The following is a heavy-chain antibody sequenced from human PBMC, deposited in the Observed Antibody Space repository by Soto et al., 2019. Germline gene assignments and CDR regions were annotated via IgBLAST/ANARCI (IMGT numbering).Heavy chain of an antibody. CDR2: ISYDGSNK. V-gene: IGHV3-30*03. D-gene: IGHD6-13*01. Sequence: GGSLRLSCAASGFTFSSYGMHWVRQAPGKGLEWVAVISYDGSNKYYADSVKGRFTISRDNSKNTLYLQMNSLRAEDTAVYYCALNRGGSSSWYLPGFHGMDVWGQGTTVTVS. J-gene: IGHJ6*02. CDR1: GFTFSSYG. CDR3: ALNRGGSSSWYLPGFHGMDV.